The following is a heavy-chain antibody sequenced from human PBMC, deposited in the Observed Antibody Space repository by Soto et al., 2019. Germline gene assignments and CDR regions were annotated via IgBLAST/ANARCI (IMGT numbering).Heavy chain of an antibody. D-gene: IGHD2-8*01. CDR2: ISFSSSTI. CDR3: ARDNGMAGSFDP. CDR1: GFTFSSYS. V-gene: IGHV3-48*02. Sequence: GSLRLSCAASGFTFSSYSMNWVRQAPGKGLEWVSYISFSSSTIFYADSVRGRFTISRDNAKNSLYLQMNTLRDEDTAVYYCARDNGMAGSFDPWGQGTLVTSPQ. J-gene: IGHJ5*02.